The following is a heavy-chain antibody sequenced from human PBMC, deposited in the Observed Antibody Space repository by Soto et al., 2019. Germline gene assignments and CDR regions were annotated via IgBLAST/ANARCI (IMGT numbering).Heavy chain of an antibody. V-gene: IGHV3-21*01. J-gene: IGHJ5*02. CDR1: FTFSMYS. D-gene: IGHD1-26*01. CDR3: TRDQGVSYDSWFDP. CDR2: ISSGGSYI. Sequence: EVQVVASGGGLVQPGGSLRLSCSFTFSMYSMNWVRQAPGKGLEWVASISSGGSYIKYAVSVKGRFTISRDNAKNSVALQMTSLRADDTAVYFCTRDQGVSYDSWFDPWGQGTLVTVSS.